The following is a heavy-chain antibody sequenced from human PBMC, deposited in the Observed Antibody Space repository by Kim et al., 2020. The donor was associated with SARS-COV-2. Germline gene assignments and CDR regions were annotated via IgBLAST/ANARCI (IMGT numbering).Heavy chain of an antibody. J-gene: IGHJ5*02. CDR1: GFTFSSYW. Sequence: GGSLRLSCAASGFTFSSYWMSWVRQAPGKGLEWVANIKQDGSEKYYVDSVKGRFTISRDNAKNSLYLQMNSLRAEDTAVYYCARVNVLRFLEWLIGYNWFDPWGQGTLVTVSS. CDR2: IKQDGSEK. V-gene: IGHV3-7*03. CDR3: ARVNVLRFLEWLIGYNWFDP. D-gene: IGHD3-3*01.